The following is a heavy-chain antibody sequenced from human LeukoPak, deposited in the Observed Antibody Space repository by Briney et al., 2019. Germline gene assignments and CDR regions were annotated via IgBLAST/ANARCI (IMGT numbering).Heavy chain of an antibody. CDR1: GFTFDDYA. CDR3: AKDRSEYSISPFDY. CDR2: ISCNSGSI. D-gene: IGHD6-6*01. J-gene: IGHJ4*02. Sequence: GRSLRLSCAASGFTFDDYAMHWVRRAPGKGLEWVSGISCNSGSIGYADSVKGRFTISRDNAKNSLYLQMNSLRAEDTALYYCAKDRSEYSISPFDYWGQGTLVTVSS. V-gene: IGHV3-9*01.